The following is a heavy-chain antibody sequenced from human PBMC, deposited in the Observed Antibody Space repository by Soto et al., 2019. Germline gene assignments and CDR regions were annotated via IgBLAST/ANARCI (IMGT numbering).Heavy chain of an antibody. CDR2: IWYDGSNK. V-gene: IGHV3-33*01. CDR1: GFAFSSYG. D-gene: IGHD6-6*01. Sequence: QVQLVESGGGVVQPGRSLRLSCAASGFAFSSYGMHWVRQTPGKGLEWVALIWYDGSNKYYADSVKGRFTISRDNSKNTVYLQMHSLRAEDTAVYFCARSPPGVAGRYDFDFWGQGTLVTVSS. CDR3: ARSPPGVAGRYDFDF. J-gene: IGHJ4*02.